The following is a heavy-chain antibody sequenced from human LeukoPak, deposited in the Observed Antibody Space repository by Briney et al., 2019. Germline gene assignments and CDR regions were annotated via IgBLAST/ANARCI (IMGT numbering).Heavy chain of an antibody. Sequence: GASVKFSCKVSGYTLTELSMHWVRQAPGKGLEWMGGFDPEDGETIYAQKFQGRVTMTEDTSTDTAYMELSSLRSEDTAVYYCATASAAMTPFRFDPWGQGTLVTVSS. D-gene: IGHD2-2*01. CDR3: ATASAAMTPFRFDP. V-gene: IGHV1-24*01. CDR2: FDPEDGET. CDR1: GYTLTELS. J-gene: IGHJ5*02.